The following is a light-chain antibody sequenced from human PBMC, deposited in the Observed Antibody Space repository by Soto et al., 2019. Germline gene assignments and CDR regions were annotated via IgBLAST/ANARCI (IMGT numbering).Light chain of an antibody. CDR3: QKYNSAPRT. J-gene: IGKJ1*01. CDR2: AAS. Sequence: DIQMTQSPSSLSASIGDRVTITCRASQGSNSFLAWYQQKPGKVPKLLIYAASTLQSGVPSRFRGSGSGTDFTLTISSLQPEDAATYYCQKYNSAPRTFGQGTKVDIK. CDR1: QGSNSF. V-gene: IGKV1-27*01.